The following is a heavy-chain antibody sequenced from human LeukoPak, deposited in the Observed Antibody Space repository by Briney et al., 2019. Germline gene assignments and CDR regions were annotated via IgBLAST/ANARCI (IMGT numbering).Heavy chain of an antibody. Sequence: GASVKVSCKASGYTFTSYYMHWVRQAPGQGLEWMGIINPSGGSTSYAQKFQGRVTMTRDTSTSTVYMELSSLRSEDTAVYYCARGPWNPYGGNPLGFPFDYWGQGTLVTVSS. CDR2: INPSGGST. J-gene: IGHJ4*02. CDR3: ARGPWNPYGGNPLGFPFDY. D-gene: IGHD4-23*01. V-gene: IGHV1-46*01. CDR1: GYTFTSYY.